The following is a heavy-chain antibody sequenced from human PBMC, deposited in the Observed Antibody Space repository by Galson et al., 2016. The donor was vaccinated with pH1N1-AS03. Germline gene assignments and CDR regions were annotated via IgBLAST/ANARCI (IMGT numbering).Heavy chain of an antibody. V-gene: IGHV4-31*03. CDR1: GGSISSDGYY. CDR3: ARATTGTRPTYCGRTTCYAWVLFDN. Sequence: TLSLTCTVSGGSISSDGYYWSWIRQHPEKGLEWLGNIYSNGGTYYNPSLKSRITISVDTSKNNFSLNLVSVTAADTAVYYCARATTGTRPTYCGRTTCYAWVLFDNWGQGTLVTVSS. CDR2: IYSNGGT. J-gene: IGHJ4*02. D-gene: IGHD2-2*01.